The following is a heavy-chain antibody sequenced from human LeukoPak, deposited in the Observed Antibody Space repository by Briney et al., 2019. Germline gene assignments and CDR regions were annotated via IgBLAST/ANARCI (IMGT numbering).Heavy chain of an antibody. CDR2: MHYSGST. CDR3: ARQFDYGDYWGTFDY. V-gene: IGHV4-39*01. CDR1: GGSIGSGGYY. J-gene: IGHJ4*02. D-gene: IGHD4-17*01. Sequence: PSETLSLTCTVSGGSIGSGGYYWGWIRQSPGKGLEWIGSMHYSGSTWYNPSLKSRVTISGDTSKNQVSLKGRSVTAADTAVYYCARQFDYGDYWGTFDYWGQGTLVTVSS.